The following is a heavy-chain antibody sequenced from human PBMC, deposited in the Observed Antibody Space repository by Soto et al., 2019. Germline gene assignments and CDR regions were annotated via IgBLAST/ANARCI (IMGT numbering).Heavy chain of an antibody. CDR1: GASITSSNYY. CDR3: ARHVYCSSTSCYAGGLYFDY. J-gene: IGHJ4*02. V-gene: IGHV4-39*01. Sequence: PSETLSLTCTVSGASITSSNYYWGWIRQPPGKGLEWIGTIYYSGSTYYNPSLKSRVTISVDTSKNQFSLKLSSVTAADTAVYYCARHVYCSSTSCYAGGLYFDYWGQGTLVTVSS. CDR2: IYYSGST. D-gene: IGHD2-2*01.